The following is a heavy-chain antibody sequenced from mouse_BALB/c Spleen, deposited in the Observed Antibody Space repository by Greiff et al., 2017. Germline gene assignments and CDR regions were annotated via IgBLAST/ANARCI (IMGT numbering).Heavy chain of an antibody. CDR1: GFNIKDTY. V-gene: IGHV14-3*02. Sequence: EVQLQQSGAELVKPGASVKLSCTASGFNIKDTYMHWVKQRPEQGLEWIGRIDPANGNTKYDPKFQGKATITADTSSNTAYLQLSSLTSEDTAVYYCAPYYYGSSYGAYWGQGTLVTVSA. CDR2: IDPANGNT. CDR3: APYYYGSSYGAY. J-gene: IGHJ3*01. D-gene: IGHD1-1*01.